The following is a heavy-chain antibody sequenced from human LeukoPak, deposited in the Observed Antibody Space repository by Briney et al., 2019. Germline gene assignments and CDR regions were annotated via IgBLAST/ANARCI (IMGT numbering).Heavy chain of an antibody. CDR3: ARETLGYCSSTSCPAGY. CDR2: YRGGGT. V-gene: IGHV3-66*01. Sequence: YRGGGTYYADSVRGRFTVSRDNSKNTMYLQMNSLRAEDTAVYYCARETLGYCSSTSCPAGYWGQGTLVTVSS. J-gene: IGHJ4*02. D-gene: IGHD2-2*01.